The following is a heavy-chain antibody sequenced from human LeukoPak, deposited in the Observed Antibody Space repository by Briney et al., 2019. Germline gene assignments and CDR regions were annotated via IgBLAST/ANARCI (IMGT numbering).Heavy chain of an antibody. CDR1: GFTFSSYS. CDR3: ARDNRGIRTYYMDV. CDR2: ISSSSSTI. V-gene: IGHV3-48*04. D-gene: IGHD2/OR15-2a*01. J-gene: IGHJ6*03. Sequence: GGSLRLSCAASGFTFSSYSMNWVRQAPGKGLEWVSYISSSSSTIYYADSVKGRFTISRDNAKNSLYLQMNSLRAEDTAVYYCARDNRGIRTYYMDVWGKGTTVTVSS.